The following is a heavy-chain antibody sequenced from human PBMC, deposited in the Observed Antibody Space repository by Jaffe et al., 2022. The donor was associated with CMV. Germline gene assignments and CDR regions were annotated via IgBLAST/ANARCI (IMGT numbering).Heavy chain of an antibody. CDR2: ISYDGSNK. CDR1: GFTFSSYG. CDR3: AKDVTIFGVVYYYGMDV. V-gene: IGHV3-30*18. J-gene: IGHJ6*02. D-gene: IGHD3-3*01. Sequence: QVQLVESGGGVVQPGRSLRLSCAASGFTFSSYGMHWVRQAPGKGLEWVAVISYDGSNKYYADSVKGRFTISRDNSKNTLYLQMNSLRAEDTAVYYCAKDVTIFGVVYYYGMDVWGQGTTVTVSS.